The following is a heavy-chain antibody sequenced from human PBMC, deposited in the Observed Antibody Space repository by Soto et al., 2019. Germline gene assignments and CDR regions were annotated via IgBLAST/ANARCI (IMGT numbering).Heavy chain of an antibody. D-gene: IGHD3-10*01. V-gene: IGHV1-69*13. CDR1: GGTFSSYA. CDR2: IIPMYGPA. J-gene: IGHJ5*01. Sequence: SVKVSCKASGGTFSSYAIHWVRQAPGQGLEWMGGIIPMYGPAKYAQRFQGRVTITADESTTTVYMELTSLTSQDTAVYYCARVTSMVRGVIDNWFDTWGHGTLVTVSS. CDR3: ARVTSMVRGVIDNWFDT.